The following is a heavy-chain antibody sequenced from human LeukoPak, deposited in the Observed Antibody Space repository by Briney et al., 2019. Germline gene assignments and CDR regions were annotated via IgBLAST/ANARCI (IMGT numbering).Heavy chain of an antibody. CDR1: GGSISTYY. V-gene: IGHV4-59*08. J-gene: IGHJ4*02. CDR2: IHYSGTT. CDR3: ARMGGYSGYATH. Sequence: SETLSLTCTVSGGSISTYYWSWIRQPPGKGLEWIGYIHYSGTTNYNPSLKNRVTISLDTSTTQFSLNLSSVTAADTAVYYCARMGGYSGYATHWGQGTLVTVSS. D-gene: IGHD5-12*01.